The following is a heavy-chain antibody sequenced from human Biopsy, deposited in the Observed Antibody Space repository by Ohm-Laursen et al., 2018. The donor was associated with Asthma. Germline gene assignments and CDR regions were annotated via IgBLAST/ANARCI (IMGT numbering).Heavy chain of an antibody. CDR1: GASIKTDDHY. Sequence: LQTLSLTCTVSGASIKTDDHYWSWLRQPPGKGLEWFGFIHYSGSTSYNPSLKGGVTISVDTSKNQFSLKLSSVTAADTAVYYCARASVAASSNWFDPWGQGTLVTVSS. CDR3: ARASVAASSNWFDP. V-gene: IGHV4-30-4*01. CDR2: IHYSGST. D-gene: IGHD6-19*01. J-gene: IGHJ5*02.